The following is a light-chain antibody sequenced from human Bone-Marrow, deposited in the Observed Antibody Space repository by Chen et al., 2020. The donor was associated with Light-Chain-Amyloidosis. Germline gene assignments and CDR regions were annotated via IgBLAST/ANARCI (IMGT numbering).Light chain of an antibody. CDR2: LVS. CDR1: QSFLHRNGYNY. Sequence: DIVLTQTPLSLPVTPGEPASISCRSSQSFLHRNGYNYLGWYLQKPGQSPQLLIYLVSNRASGVPDRFSGSGSGTDFTLKISRVEAEDVGVYYCMQTVQSTWTFGQGTKVEIK. J-gene: IGKJ1*01. V-gene: IGKV2-28*01. CDR3: MQTVQSTWT.